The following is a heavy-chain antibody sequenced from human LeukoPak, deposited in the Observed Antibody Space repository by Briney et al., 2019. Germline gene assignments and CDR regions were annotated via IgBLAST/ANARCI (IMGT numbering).Heavy chain of an antibody. CDR3: ARDRRYYDSSGYYPNCYFDY. D-gene: IGHD3-22*01. V-gene: IGHV1-2*02. Sequence: ASVKVSCKASGYTFTGYYMHWVRQAPGQGGEGMGWINPNSGGTNYAQKFQGSVTMTRDTSISTAYMELRRLRSDDTAVYYCARDRRYYDSSGYYPNCYFDYWGQGTLVTVSS. CDR1: GYTFTGYY. J-gene: IGHJ4*02. CDR2: INPNSGGT.